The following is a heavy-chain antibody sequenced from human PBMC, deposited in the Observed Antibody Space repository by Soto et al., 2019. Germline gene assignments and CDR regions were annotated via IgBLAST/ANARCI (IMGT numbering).Heavy chain of an antibody. CDR3: ASYSSSRVGRKCAFDI. CDR1: GGSISSSSYY. D-gene: IGHD6-13*01. Sequence: KASETLSLTCTVSGGSISSSSYYWGWIRQPPGKGLEWIGSIYYSGSTYYNPSLKSRVTISVDTSKNQFSLKLSSVTAADTAVYYCASYSSSRVGRKCAFDIWDQGTMVTVSS. J-gene: IGHJ3*02. V-gene: IGHV4-39*01. CDR2: IYYSGST.